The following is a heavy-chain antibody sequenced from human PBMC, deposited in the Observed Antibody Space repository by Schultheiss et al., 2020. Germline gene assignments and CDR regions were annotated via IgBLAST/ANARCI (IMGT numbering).Heavy chain of an antibody. Sequence: SETLSLTCTVSGGSISSGGYYWSWIRQPPGKGLEWIGEINHSGSTNYNPSLKSRVTISVDTSKNQFSLKLSSVTAADTAVYYCARRVYDSSGYYHGGFDYWGQGPLVTVSS. CDR2: INHSGST. CDR3: ARRVYDSSGYYHGGFDY. J-gene: IGHJ4*02. D-gene: IGHD3-22*01. V-gene: IGHV4-39*07. CDR1: GGSISSGGYY.